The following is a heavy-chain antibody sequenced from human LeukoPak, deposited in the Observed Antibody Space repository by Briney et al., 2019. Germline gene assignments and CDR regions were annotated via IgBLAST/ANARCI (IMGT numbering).Heavy chain of an antibody. CDR1: GFTFTSHS. J-gene: IGHJ4*02. D-gene: IGHD3-10*01. CDR3: AISPGSITMVRGPESIDY. V-gene: IGHV3-23*01. Sequence: GGSLRLSCVASGFTFTSHSLNWLRQAPGKGLEWVSAISGSGSSTYYADSVRGRFTISRDNSKNTLYLQMNSLRAEDTAVYYCAISPGSITMVRGPESIDYRGQGTLVTVSS. CDR2: ISGSGSST.